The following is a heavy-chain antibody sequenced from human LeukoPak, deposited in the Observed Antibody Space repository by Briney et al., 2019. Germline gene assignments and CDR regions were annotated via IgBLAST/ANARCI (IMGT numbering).Heavy chain of an antibody. D-gene: IGHD3-3*01. V-gene: IGHV3-21*01. CDR3: AREPLEWPYYFDY. CDR1: GFTFSSYS. J-gene: IGHJ4*02. CDR2: ISSSSYI. Sequence: PGGSLRLSCAASGFTFSSYSMNWVRQAPGKGLEWVSSISSSSYIYYADSVKGRFTISRDNAKNSLYLQMNSLRAEDTAAYYCAREPLEWPYYFDYWGQGTLVTVSS.